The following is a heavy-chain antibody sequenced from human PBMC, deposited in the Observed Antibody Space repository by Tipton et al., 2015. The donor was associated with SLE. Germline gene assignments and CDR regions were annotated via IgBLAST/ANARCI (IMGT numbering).Heavy chain of an antibody. V-gene: IGHV1-18*01. D-gene: IGHD2-2*01. Sequence: QSGPEVKKPGASVKVSCKASGYTFTSYGISWVRQAPGQGLEWMGWISAYNGNTNYAQKLQGRVTMTTDTSTSTAYMELRSLRSDDTAVYYCAGYCSSTSCAKEDAFDIWGQGTMVTVSS. CDR1: GYTFTSYG. CDR3: AGYCSSTSCAKEDAFDI. J-gene: IGHJ3*02. CDR2: ISAYNGNT.